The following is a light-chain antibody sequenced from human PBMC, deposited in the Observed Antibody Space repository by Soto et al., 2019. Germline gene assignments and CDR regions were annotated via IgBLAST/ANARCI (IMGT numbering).Light chain of an antibody. CDR1: QSVTSTY. J-gene: IGKJ2*01. CDR2: GAS. Sequence: LTREAGTLTSSSGAKATLSCRASQSVTSTYLAWYQQKPGQAPRLLIYGASSRAMGIPDRFSGSVSGSDFILTITRLEPENVAVYYCPQYGSSHTFGQGTKLEIK. CDR3: PQYGSSHT. V-gene: IGKV3-20*01.